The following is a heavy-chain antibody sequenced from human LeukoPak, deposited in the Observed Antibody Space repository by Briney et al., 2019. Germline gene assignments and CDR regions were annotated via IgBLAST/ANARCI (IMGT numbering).Heavy chain of an antibody. CDR3: AKLGDKWEPRPFDY. CDR1: GFTFSSYG. D-gene: IGHD1-26*01. J-gene: IGHJ4*02. Sequence: PGRSLRLSCAASGFTFSSYGMHWVRQAPGKGLEWVAVISYDGSNKYYADSVKGRFTISRDNSKNTLYLQMNSLRAEDTAVYYCAKLGDKWEPRPFDYWGQGTLVTVSS. V-gene: IGHV3-30*18. CDR2: ISYDGSNK.